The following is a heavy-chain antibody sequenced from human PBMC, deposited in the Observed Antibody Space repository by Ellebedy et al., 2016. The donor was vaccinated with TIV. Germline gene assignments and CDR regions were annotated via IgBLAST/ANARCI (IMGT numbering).Heavy chain of an antibody. D-gene: IGHD6-25*01. V-gene: IGHV3-13*01. J-gene: IGHJ4*02. CDR1: EFTISSYE. Sequence: GGSLRLSCAASEFTISSYEMHWVRQSTGKRLEWVSAIGTAGNTFYTDSVKGRFTISRDNGKNSLYLQMYGLRVDDTAIYYCAKDVAARPEEGDYWGQGTQVTVSS. CDR3: AKDVAARPEEGDY. CDR2: IGTAGNT.